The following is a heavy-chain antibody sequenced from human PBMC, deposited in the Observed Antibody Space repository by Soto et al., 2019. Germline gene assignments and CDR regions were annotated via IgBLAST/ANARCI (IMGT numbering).Heavy chain of an antibody. CDR1: GGSISSNY. V-gene: IGHV4-59*01. CDR3: ARYRREAVAGYTLDN. Sequence: SETLSLTCTVSGGSISSNYWTWIRQPPGKGLEWIGYVYNSGSTNYNPSLKSRVTISEDTSKSQFSLKVNSMTAADAAVHYCARYRREAVAGYTLDNWGQGILVTVSS. CDR2: VYNSGST. D-gene: IGHD6-13*01. J-gene: IGHJ4*02.